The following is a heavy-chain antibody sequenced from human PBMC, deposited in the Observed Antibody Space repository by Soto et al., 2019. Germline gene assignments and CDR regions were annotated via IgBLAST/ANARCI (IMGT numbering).Heavy chain of an antibody. CDR3: ARMGLWFGEPTYYFDY. CDR1: GGSVSSGSYY. CDR2: IYYSGST. V-gene: IGHV4-61*01. D-gene: IGHD3-10*01. Sequence: QVQLQESGPGLVKPSETLSLTCTVSGGSVSSGSYYWSWIRQPPGKGLEWIGYIYYSGSTNYNPSLKSRVTISVDTSKNQFSRKLSSVTAADTAVYYCARMGLWFGEPTYYFDYWGQGTLVTVSS. J-gene: IGHJ4*02.